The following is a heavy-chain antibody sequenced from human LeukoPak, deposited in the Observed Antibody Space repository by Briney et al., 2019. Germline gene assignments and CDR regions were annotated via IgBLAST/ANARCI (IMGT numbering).Heavy chain of an antibody. Sequence: SETLSLTCAVYGGSFSGYYWSWIRQPPGKGLEWIGEINHSGSTNYNPSLKSRVTISVDTSKNQFSLKLTSVTAADTAVYYCARHAHCGGDCNDAFDIWGQGTMVSVSS. J-gene: IGHJ3*02. V-gene: IGHV4-34*01. CDR2: INHSGST. CDR3: ARHAHCGGDCNDAFDI. CDR1: GGSFSGYY. D-gene: IGHD2-21*01.